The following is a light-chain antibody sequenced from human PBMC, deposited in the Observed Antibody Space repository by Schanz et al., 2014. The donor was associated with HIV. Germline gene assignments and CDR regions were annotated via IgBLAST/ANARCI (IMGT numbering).Light chain of an antibody. CDR1: SSDVGHYDY. J-gene: IGLJ2*01. V-gene: IGLV2-8*01. CDR2: EVS. Sequence: QSALTQPPSASGSRGQSVTISCTGTSSDVGHYDYVSWYQQHPGKAPKLMIYEVSKRPSGVPDRFSGSKSGNTASLTISGLQAEDEADYHCSSYAGFSHVLFGGGTKLTVL. CDR3: SSYAGFSHVL.